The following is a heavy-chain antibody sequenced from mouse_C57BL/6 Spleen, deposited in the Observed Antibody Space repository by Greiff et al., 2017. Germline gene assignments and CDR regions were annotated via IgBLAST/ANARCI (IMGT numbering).Heavy chain of an antibody. CDR3: ARARYSNYIDY. CDR2: ISYDGSN. CDR1: GYSITSGYY. D-gene: IGHD2-5*01. J-gene: IGHJ2*01. Sequence: DVQLVESGPGLVKPSQSLSLTCSVTGYSITSGYYWNWIRQFPGNKLEWMGYISYDGSNNYNPSLKNRISITRDTSKNQFFLKLNSVTTEDTATYYCARARYSNYIDYWGQGTTLTVSS. V-gene: IGHV3-6*01.